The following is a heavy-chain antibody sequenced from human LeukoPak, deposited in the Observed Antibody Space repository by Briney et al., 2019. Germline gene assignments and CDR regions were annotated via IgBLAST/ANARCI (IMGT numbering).Heavy chain of an antibody. CDR2: FSGSGGST. J-gene: IGHJ4*02. Sequence: GGSLRLSCAASGFTFSSYAMSWVRQAPGKGLEGFQAFSGSGGSTYYADSVKGRFTISRDNSKNTLYLQMNSLRAEDTAVYYCAKDSVDTAMVTDFDYWGQGTLVTVSS. CDR1: GFTFSSYA. V-gene: IGHV3-23*01. D-gene: IGHD5-18*01. CDR3: AKDSVDTAMVTDFDY.